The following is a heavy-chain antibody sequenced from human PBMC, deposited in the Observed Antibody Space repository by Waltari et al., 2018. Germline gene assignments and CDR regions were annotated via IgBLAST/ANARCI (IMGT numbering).Heavy chain of an antibody. CDR3: ARLHDFWSGYYIDYYYYGMDV. CDR1: GYTFTSYD. V-gene: IGHV1-8*01. D-gene: IGHD3-3*01. Sequence: QVQLVQSGAEVKKPGASVKVSCKASGYTFTSYDISWVRQATGQGLEWMGWMIPYSGNQGYAQKFRGRVNMTRNTSISTAYMELSSLRSEDTAVYYCARLHDFWSGYYIDYYYYGMDVWGQGTTVTVSS. J-gene: IGHJ6*02. CDR2: MIPYSGNQ.